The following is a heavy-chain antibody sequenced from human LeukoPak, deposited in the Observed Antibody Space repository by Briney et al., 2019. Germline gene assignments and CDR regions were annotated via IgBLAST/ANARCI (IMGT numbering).Heavy chain of an antibody. Sequence: GGSLRLSCAASGFTFSSYGMTWVRQAPGKGLEWVSGITGSGGSTYYADSVKGRFTISRDNSKNTLYLQMNSLRAEDTAVYYCVRANGYCSGGSCPGYWGQGTLVTVSS. CDR1: GFTFSSYG. CDR2: ITGSGGST. V-gene: IGHV3-23*01. CDR3: VRANGYCSGGSCPGY. D-gene: IGHD2-15*01. J-gene: IGHJ4*02.